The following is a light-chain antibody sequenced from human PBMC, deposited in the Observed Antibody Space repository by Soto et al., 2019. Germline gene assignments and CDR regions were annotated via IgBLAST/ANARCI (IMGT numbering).Light chain of an antibody. CDR2: EVS. V-gene: IGLV2-14*01. J-gene: IGLJ3*02. CDR3: SSYTSSSTRV. Sequence: QSARPHPASVSGPLGQPITFSGTGTSSDVGGYNYVSWYQQHPGKAPKLMIYEVSNRPSGVSNRFSGSKSGNTASLTISGLQAEDEADYYCSSYTSSSTRVFGGGTKLTVL. CDR1: SSDVGGYNY.